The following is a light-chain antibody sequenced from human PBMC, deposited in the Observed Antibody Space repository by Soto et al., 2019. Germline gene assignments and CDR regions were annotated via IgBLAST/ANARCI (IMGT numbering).Light chain of an antibody. CDR2: ATS. V-gene: IGKV1-27*01. CDR3: QQYGSSPRT. J-gene: IGKJ1*01. Sequence: DIQMTQSPSSLSASVGDRVTITCRASQGINHYLAWFQQKPGKVPKLLIYATSTLQSGVPSRFSGSGSGTDFTLTISRLEPEDFAVYYCQQYGSSPRTFGQGTKV. CDR1: QGINHY.